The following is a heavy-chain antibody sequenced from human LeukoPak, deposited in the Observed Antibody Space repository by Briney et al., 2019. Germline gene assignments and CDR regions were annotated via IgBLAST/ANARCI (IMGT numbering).Heavy chain of an antibody. CDR2: ISYDGSNK. Sequence: PGGSLRLSRAASGFTFSSYAMHWVRQAPGKGLEWVAVISYDGSNKYYADSVKGRFTISRDNSKNTLYLQMNSLRAEDTAVYYCARGRYSGVWGQGTLVTVSS. CDR1: GFTFSSYA. V-gene: IGHV3-30-3*01. J-gene: IGHJ4*02. D-gene: IGHD3-10*01. CDR3: ARGRYSGV.